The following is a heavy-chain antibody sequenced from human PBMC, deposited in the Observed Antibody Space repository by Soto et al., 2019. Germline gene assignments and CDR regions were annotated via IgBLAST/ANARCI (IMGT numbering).Heavy chain of an antibody. D-gene: IGHD5-12*01. CDR2: IYSDGST. J-gene: IGHJ3*02. CDR3: ARGSSGYGYDAFDI. V-gene: IGHV3-66*01. Sequence: HPGGSLRLSCAASGFTVSSNYMSWVRQAPGKGLEWVSVIYSDGSTYYADSVKGRFTISRDNSKNTLYLQMNSLRAEDTDVYYCARGSSGYGYDAFDIWGQGTMVTVSS. CDR1: GFTVSSNY.